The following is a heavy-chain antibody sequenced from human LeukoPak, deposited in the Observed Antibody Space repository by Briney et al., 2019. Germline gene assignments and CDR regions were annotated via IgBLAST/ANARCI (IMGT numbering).Heavy chain of an antibody. Sequence: AASVKVSCKASGYTFNSYGISWVRQAPGQGLEWMGWISAYNGNTNYAQKLQGRVTMTTDTSTSTAYMELRSLRSDDTAVYYCARAAIVVVPAANDAFDIWGQGTMVTVSS. CDR1: GYTFNSYG. CDR3: ARAAIVVVPAANDAFDI. V-gene: IGHV1-18*01. CDR2: ISAYNGNT. J-gene: IGHJ3*02. D-gene: IGHD2-2*01.